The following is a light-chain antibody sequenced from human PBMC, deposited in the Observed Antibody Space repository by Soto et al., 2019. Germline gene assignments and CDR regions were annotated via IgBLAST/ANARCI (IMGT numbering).Light chain of an antibody. V-gene: IGLV2-14*03. CDR3: SSYTSSSTRV. Sequence: QSVLTQPASVSVSPGQSITISCTGTSSDVGAYDFVSWYQQHPDKAPKLMIYEVSNRPSGVSNRFSGSKSVNTATLTISGLQAEDEADYYCSSYTSSSTRVFGTGPKSP. J-gene: IGLJ1*01. CDR2: EVS. CDR1: SSDVGAYDF.